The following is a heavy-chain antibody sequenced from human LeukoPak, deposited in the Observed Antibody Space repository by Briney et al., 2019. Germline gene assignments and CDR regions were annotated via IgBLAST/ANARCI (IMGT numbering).Heavy chain of an antibody. J-gene: IGHJ5*02. Sequence: PSETLSLTCTVSGGSISSSGYYWGWIRQPPGKGLEWIGSIYYSGSTYYNPSLKSRVTISVDTSKNQFSLKLSSVTAADTAVYYCARKYSSSWYGWETLGWFDPWGQGTLVTVSS. CDR3: ARKYSSSWYGWETLGWFDP. D-gene: IGHD6-13*01. CDR1: GGSISSSGYY. CDR2: IYYSGST. V-gene: IGHV4-39*07.